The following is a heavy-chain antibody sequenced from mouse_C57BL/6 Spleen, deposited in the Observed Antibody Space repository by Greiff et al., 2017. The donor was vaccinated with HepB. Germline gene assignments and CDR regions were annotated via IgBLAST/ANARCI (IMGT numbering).Heavy chain of an antibody. V-gene: IGHV1-69*01. Sequence: QVQLQQPGAELVMPGASVKLSCKASGYTFTSYWMHWVKQRPGQGLEWIGEIDPSDSYTNYNQKFKGKSTLTVDKSSSTAYMQLSSRTSEDSAVYYCARLTGTKMGFAYWGQGTLVTVSA. J-gene: IGHJ3*01. CDR3: ARLTGTKMGFAY. CDR1: GYTFTSYW. D-gene: IGHD4-1*01. CDR2: IDPSDSYT.